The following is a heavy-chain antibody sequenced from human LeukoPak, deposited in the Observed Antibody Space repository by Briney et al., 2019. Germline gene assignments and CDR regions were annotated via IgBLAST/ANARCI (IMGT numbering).Heavy chain of an antibody. CDR2: IYTSGST. CDR1: GGSISSGCYY. Sequence: SQTLSLTCTVSGGSISSGCYYWSWIRQPAGKGLEGFGRIYTSGSTNYNTSLKSRVTISVDPSKNQFSLKLSSVPAADTAVYYCARGYFDWLLAYNWFDPWGQGTLVTVSS. V-gene: IGHV4-61*02. J-gene: IGHJ5*02. D-gene: IGHD3-9*01. CDR3: ARGYFDWLLAYNWFDP.